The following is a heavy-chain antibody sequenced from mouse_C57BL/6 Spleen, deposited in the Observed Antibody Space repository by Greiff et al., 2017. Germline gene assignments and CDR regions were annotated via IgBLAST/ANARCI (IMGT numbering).Heavy chain of an antibody. J-gene: IGHJ2*01. V-gene: IGHV5-6*02. CDR3: ARRHGSPYYFDY. D-gene: IGHD1-1*01. Sequence: EVKLMESGGDLVKPGGSLTLSCPASGFTFSSYGMSWVRQPPDKRLVGVATISSGGSSTYSPDSVKGRFTITRDNAKNTLYLQMSGLKSEDTAVYYCARRHGSPYYFDYWGQGTTLTVSA. CDR2: ISSGGSST. CDR1: GFTFSSYG.